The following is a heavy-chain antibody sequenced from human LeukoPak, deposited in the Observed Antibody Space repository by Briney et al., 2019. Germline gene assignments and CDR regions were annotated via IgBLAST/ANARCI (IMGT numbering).Heavy chain of an antibody. V-gene: IGHV3-9*01. Sequence: GGSLRLSCAASGFTFDDYAMHWGRQAPGKGLEWVSGISWNSGSIGYADSVKGRFTISRDNAKNSLYLQMNSLRAEDTALYYCAVSSSGYWGQGTLVTVSS. D-gene: IGHD6-6*01. CDR3: AVSSSGY. CDR2: ISWNSGSI. CDR1: GFTFDDYA. J-gene: IGHJ4*02.